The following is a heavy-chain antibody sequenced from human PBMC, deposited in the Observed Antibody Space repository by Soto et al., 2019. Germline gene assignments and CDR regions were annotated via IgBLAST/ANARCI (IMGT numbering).Heavy chain of an antibody. D-gene: IGHD6-13*01. J-gene: IGHJ1*01. CDR3: ARSWFNNSWYDFQH. CDR1: GFSLSTSGVG. Sequence: QITLKESGPTLVKPTQTLTLTCTFSGFSLSTSGVGVGWIRQPPGKALEWLTLIYWDDDKRYSPSLKSMLTITKDTSKNQVVLTMTTMDPVDTATYYFARSWFNNSWYDFQHWGQGTLVIVSS. CDR2: IYWDDDK. V-gene: IGHV2-5*02.